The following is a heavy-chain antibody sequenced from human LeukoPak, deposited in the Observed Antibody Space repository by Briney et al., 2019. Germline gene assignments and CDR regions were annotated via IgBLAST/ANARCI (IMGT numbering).Heavy chain of an antibody. J-gene: IGHJ4*02. V-gene: IGHV3-74*01. CDR3: ARDCSDTGCYNTAFDY. Sequence: GGSLRLSCAASGFTFSNNWMHWVRQAPGKGLVWVSRISRDGSSTSYADSVKGRFTISRGNAKNTLYLQMNTLRAEDTAVYYCARDCSDTGCYNTAFDYWGQGTLVTVSS. CDR1: GFTFSNNW. CDR2: ISRDGSST. D-gene: IGHD2-2*02.